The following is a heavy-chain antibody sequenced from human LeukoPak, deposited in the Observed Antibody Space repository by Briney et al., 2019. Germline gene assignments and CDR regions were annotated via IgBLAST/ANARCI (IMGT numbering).Heavy chain of an antibody. CDR2: IYYSGST. CDR3: ARGVERIFGVVNWFDP. CDR1: GGSISSYY. V-gene: IGHV4-30-4*08. J-gene: IGHJ5*02. Sequence: PSETLSLTCTVSGGSISSYYWSWIRQPPGKGLEWIGCIYYSGSTYYNPSLTSRVTISVDTSKNQFSLKLNSVTAADTAVYYCARGVERIFGVVNWFDPWGQGTPVTVSS. D-gene: IGHD3-3*01.